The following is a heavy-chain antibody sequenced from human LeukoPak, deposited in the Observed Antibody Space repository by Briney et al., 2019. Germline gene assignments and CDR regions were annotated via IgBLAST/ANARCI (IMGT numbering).Heavy chain of an antibody. CDR2: ISSSDNIR. Sequence: GGSLRLSCAASGFTFSSYSMNWVRQGPGKGLEWLSYISSSDNIRYYADSVKGRFTISRDNAKNSLYLQMNSLRAEDTAVYYCARDDTYYYDSSGTPRWGQGTLVTVSS. J-gene: IGHJ4*02. CDR1: GFTFSSYS. D-gene: IGHD3-22*01. CDR3: ARDDTYYYDSSGTPR. V-gene: IGHV3-48*04.